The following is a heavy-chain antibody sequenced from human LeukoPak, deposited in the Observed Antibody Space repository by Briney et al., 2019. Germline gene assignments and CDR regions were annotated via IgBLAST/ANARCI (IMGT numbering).Heavy chain of an antibody. D-gene: IGHD6-19*01. CDR2: ISGSGGST. CDR3: AKGLSGWSPFDP. Sequence: GGSLTLSCAPSGFTLSSYAMSWVRQAPGKGLEWVSAISGSGGSTYYADSVKGRFTISRDNSKNTLYLQMNSLRAEDTAVYYCAKGLSGWSPFDPWGQGTLVTVSS. J-gene: IGHJ5*02. V-gene: IGHV3-23*01. CDR1: GFTLSSYA.